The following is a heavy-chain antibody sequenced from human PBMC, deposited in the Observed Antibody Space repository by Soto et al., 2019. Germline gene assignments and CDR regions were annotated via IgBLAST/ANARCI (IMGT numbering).Heavy chain of an antibody. CDR3: ARLYVVAATRDAFEI. Sequence: ASVRVSDRASGYTFTSCYIHWVRLAPGQGLEWMGIINPSGGSTSYAQKFQGRVTMTRDTSTSTVYMELSSLRSEDTAVYYCARLYVVAATRDAFEIWGQGKMVTV. CDR1: GYTFTSCY. D-gene: IGHD2-15*01. J-gene: IGHJ3*02. V-gene: IGHV1-46*03. CDR2: INPSGGST.